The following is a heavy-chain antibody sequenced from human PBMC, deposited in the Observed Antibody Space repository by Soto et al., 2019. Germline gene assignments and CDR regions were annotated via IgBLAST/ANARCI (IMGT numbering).Heavy chain of an antibody. J-gene: IGHJ4*02. CDR1: GFTFSSFW. D-gene: IGHD2-21*01. CDR2: IKEDGSVT. Sequence: GGSLRLSCTASGFTFSSFWMSWVRQAPGKGLEWVARIKEDGSVTYYVDSVKGRFIISRDNAKNSLYLLLNSVRDEDTAWYYRRDGHYSGRWGQGTLVTVS. CDR3: RDGHYSGR. V-gene: IGHV3-7*01.